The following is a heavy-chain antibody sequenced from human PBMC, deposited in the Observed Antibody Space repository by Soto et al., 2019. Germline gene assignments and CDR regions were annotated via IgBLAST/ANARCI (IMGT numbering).Heavy chain of an antibody. D-gene: IGHD2-8*01. Sequence: EVQLLESGGGLVRPGGSLRLCCAASGFTFYNYAMNWVRQAPGKGLEWVSTISGGGDGTYYADSVKGRFTISRDNSRNTVYLQMISLRAVDTAVYYCAKKGLGSLATYCTTGDCHYAFDVWGQGTLVTVSS. V-gene: IGHV3-23*01. CDR1: GFTFYNYA. CDR3: AKKGLGSLATYCTTGDCHYAFDV. J-gene: IGHJ3*01. CDR2: ISGGGDGT.